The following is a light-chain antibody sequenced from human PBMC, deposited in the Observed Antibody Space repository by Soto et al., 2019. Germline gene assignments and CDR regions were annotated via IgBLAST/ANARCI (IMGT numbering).Light chain of an antibody. CDR1: QSVSSN. J-gene: IGKJ5*01. V-gene: IGKV3-15*01. CDR2: GAS. CDR3: QQRSNWPIT. Sequence: EIVMTQSPATLSVSPGERATLSCWASQSVSSNLAWYQQKSGQAPRLLMYGASTRATGIPARFSGSGSGTEFTLTISSLQSEDFAVYYCQQRSNWPITFGQGTRLEIK.